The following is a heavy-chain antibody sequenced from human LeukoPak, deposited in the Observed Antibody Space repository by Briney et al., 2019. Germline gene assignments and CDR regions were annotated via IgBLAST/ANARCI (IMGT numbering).Heavy chain of an antibody. D-gene: IGHD2-2*01. CDR3: ARGDQAFDY. CDR2: TYYRSKWSN. CDR1: GDSVSSNSAV. Sequence: SQTLSLTCAISGDSVSSNSAVWNWIRQSPSRGLEWLGRTYYRSKWSNNYAASVKSRIIINPDTSENQFSLQLYSMTPEDTAVYYCARGDQAFDYWGQGTLVTVSS. J-gene: IGHJ4*02. V-gene: IGHV6-1*01.